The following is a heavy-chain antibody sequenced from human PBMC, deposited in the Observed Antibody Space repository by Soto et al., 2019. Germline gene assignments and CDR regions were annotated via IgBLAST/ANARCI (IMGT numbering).Heavy chain of an antibody. J-gene: IGHJ4*02. V-gene: IGHV1-2*02. CDR3: ARDQRRGRTTVTTAAAY. CDR1: GYTFTGYY. D-gene: IGHD4-17*01. Sequence: QVQLVQSGAEVKKPGASVKVSCKASGYTFTGYYMHWVRQAPGQGLEWMGWINPNSGGTNYAQKFQGRVTMTRDTSISRAYMELSRLRSDDTAVYYCARDQRRGRTTVTTAAAYWGQGTLVTVSS. CDR2: INPNSGGT.